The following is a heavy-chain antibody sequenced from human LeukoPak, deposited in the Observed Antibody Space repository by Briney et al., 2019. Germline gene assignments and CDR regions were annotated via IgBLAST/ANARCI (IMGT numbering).Heavy chain of an antibody. CDR1: GFIFSSYT. CDR3: ARDFLAAGDY. CDR2: INSGSTNP. V-gene: IGHV3-21*01. Sequence: GGSLRLSCEASGFIFSSYTMNWIRQAPGKGLEWVASINSGSTNPYYADSVKGRFTISRDDAKKSLYLQMTSLRVEDTSVYYCARDFLAAGDYWGPGTLVTVSS. D-gene: IGHD6-13*01. J-gene: IGHJ4*02.